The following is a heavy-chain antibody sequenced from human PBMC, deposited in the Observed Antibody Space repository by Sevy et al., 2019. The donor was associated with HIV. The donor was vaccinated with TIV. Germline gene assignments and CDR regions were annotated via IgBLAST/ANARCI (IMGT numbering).Heavy chain of an antibody. Sequence: SETLSLTCTVSGGSISSYYWSWIRQPPGKGLEWIGYIYYSGSTNYNPSLKSRVTISVDTSKNQFSLKLSSVTAADTAVHYCARGTYCSSTSCLAYDYWGQGTLVTVSS. J-gene: IGHJ4*02. V-gene: IGHV4-59*01. D-gene: IGHD2-2*01. CDR3: ARGTYCSSTSCLAYDY. CDR2: IYYSGST. CDR1: GGSISSYY.